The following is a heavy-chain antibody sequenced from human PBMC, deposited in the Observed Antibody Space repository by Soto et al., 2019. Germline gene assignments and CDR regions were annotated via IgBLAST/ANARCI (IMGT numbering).Heavy chain of an antibody. Sequence: GGSLRLSCAASGFTFSSYTMMWVRQAPGRGLEWVSGISGTGDNTYYADSVKGRFTISRDNSKNTLYLQMNTLRAEDTAVYYCAKGLSVTLIRYPDYWGQGALVTVSS. CDR3: AKGLSVTLIRYPDY. D-gene: IGHD2-8*01. J-gene: IGHJ4*02. CDR1: GFTFSSYT. V-gene: IGHV3-23*01. CDR2: ISGTGDNT.